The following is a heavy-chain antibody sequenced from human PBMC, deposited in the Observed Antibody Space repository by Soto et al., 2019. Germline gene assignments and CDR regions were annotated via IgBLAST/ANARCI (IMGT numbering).Heavy chain of an antibody. CDR3: ARDRGTVVITYAFDI. Sequence: PSETLRLPCTVSGGTISSYYWSRIRQPPGKGLEWIGYIYYSGSTNYNPSLKSRVTISVDTSKNQFSLKLSSVTAADTAVYYCARDRGTVVITYAFDIWGQGTMVTVSS. CDR2: IYYSGST. D-gene: IGHD2-15*01. CDR1: GGTISSYY. J-gene: IGHJ3*02. V-gene: IGHV4-59*01.